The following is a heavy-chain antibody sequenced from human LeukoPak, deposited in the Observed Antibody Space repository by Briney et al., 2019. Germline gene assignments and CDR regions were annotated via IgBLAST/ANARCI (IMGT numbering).Heavy chain of an antibody. V-gene: IGHV3-21*04. D-gene: IGHD6-6*01. CDR3: AKDGGIAARLVDD. J-gene: IGHJ4*02. CDR2: ISSTSTYI. CDR1: EFTFSDYS. Sequence: GGSLRLSCAASEFTFSDYSMNWVRQAPGKGLEWVSSISSTSTYIYYADSVKGRFTISRDNAKNTLYLQMNSLRAEDTAIYYCAKDGGIAARLVDDWGQGTLVTVSS.